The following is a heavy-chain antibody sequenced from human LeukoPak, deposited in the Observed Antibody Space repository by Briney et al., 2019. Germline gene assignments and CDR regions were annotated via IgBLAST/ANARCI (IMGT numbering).Heavy chain of an antibody. CDR2: ISYDGSNK. D-gene: IGHD6-6*01. J-gene: IGHJ4*02. Sequence: PGGSLRLSCAASGFTFSSYGMHWVRQAPGKGLEWVAVISYDGSNKYYADSVKGRFTISRDNSKNTLYLQMNSLRAEDTAVYYCARTEYSSSWVGDYWGQGTLVTVSS. CDR3: ARTEYSSSWVGDY. V-gene: IGHV3-30*03. CDR1: GFTFSSYG.